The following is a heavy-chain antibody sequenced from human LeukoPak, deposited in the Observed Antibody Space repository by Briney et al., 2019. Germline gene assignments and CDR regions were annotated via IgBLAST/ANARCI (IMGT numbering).Heavy chain of an antibody. Sequence: LRLSCAASGFTFDDYAMHWIRQPPGKGLECIGYIYYSGSPSYNPSLRSRVTISVDTSKNQFSLKLSSVTAADTAVYYCARRLANSSGHRDAFDIWGQGTMVTVSS. CDR2: IYYSGSP. V-gene: IGHV4-59*08. CDR1: GFTFDDYA. D-gene: IGHD6-19*01. J-gene: IGHJ3*02. CDR3: ARRLANSSGHRDAFDI.